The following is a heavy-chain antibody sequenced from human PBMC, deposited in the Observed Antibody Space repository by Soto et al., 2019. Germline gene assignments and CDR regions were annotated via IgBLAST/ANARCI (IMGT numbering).Heavy chain of an antibody. D-gene: IGHD2-15*01. V-gene: IGHV4-30-4*01. J-gene: IGHJ3*02. CDR3: ARAPSGSLSAFPI. CDR1: GASISSGDYH. CDR2: IYYSGST. Sequence: PSKTLSLTCSVSGASISSGDYHWSWIRQPPGKGLEWIGYIYYSGSTYYNPSLKSRVTISVDSSKNQFSLKLSSVTAADTAVYYCARAPSGSLSAFPIWGQGTMVTVSS.